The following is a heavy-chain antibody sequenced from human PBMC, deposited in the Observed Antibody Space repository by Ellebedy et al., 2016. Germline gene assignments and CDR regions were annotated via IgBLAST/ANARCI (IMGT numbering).Heavy chain of an antibody. V-gene: IGHV1-24*01. J-gene: IGHJ3*02. CDR1: GYTLTELS. CDR2: FDPEDGET. D-gene: IGHD1-14*01. Sequence: ASVKVSCXVSGYTLTELSMHWVRQAPGKGLEWMGGFDPEDGETIYAQKFQGRVTMTEDTSTDTAYMELSSLRSEDTAVYYCATDLWRTDAFDIWGQGTMVTVSS. CDR3: ATDLWRTDAFDI.